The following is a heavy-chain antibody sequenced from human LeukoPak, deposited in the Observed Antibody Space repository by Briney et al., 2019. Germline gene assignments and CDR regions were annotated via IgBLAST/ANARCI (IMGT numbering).Heavy chain of an antibody. V-gene: IGHV1-2*02. D-gene: IGHD2-2*01. CDR1: GYTFTGYY. CDR2: INPISGGT. J-gene: IGHJ6*02. Sequence: GASVKVSCKASGYTFTGYYMHWVRQAPGQGLEWMGWINPISGGTNYAQKFQGRVTMTRDTSISTAYMELSRLRSDDTAVYYCATGPYCSSTSCYRGDYYYYGMDVWGQGTTVTVSS. CDR3: ATGPYCSSTSCYRGDYYYYGMDV.